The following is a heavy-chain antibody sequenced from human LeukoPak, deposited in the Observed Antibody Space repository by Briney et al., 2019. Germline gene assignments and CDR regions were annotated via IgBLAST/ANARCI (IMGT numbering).Heavy chain of an antibody. J-gene: IGHJ6*02. CDR2: IIPIFGTA. V-gene: IGHV1-69*13. Sequence: GASVKVSCKASGYTFTSYGINWVRQAPGQGLEWMGGIIPIFGTANYAQKFQGRVTITADESTSTAYMELSSLRSEDTAVYYCAREELAAAGTSYYGMDVWGQGTTVTVSS. CDR3: AREELAAAGTSYYGMDV. CDR1: GYTFTSYG. D-gene: IGHD6-13*01.